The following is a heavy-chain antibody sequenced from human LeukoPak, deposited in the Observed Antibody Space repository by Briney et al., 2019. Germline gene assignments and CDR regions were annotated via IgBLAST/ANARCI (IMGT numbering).Heavy chain of an antibody. Sequence: PGGSLRLPCAVSGFTFGSYAMSWVRQTPGKGLQWVSAIGGTGGGTIYADSVKGRFTISRDNSKNTVYLQMNSLRVEDAAVYYCVKGRIATPGYAEKFLYWGQGTRVIVSS. D-gene: IGHD6-13*01. J-gene: IGHJ1*01. CDR3: VKGRIATPGYAEKFLY. CDR1: GFTFGSYA. V-gene: IGHV3-23*01. CDR2: IGGTGGGT.